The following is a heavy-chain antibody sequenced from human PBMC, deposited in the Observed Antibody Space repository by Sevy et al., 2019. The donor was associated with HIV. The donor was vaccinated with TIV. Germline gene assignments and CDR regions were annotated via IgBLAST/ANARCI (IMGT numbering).Heavy chain of an antibody. CDR3: ARDGSYYYDSSGYLYYFDY. CDR2: INPNSGVT. Sequence: ASVKVSCKASGYTFTGYYMHWVRQAPGQGLEWMGWINPNSGVTNYAQTFQGRVTMTRDTSISTAYMELSRLRSDDTAVYYCARDGSYYYDSSGYLYYFDYWGQGSLVTVSS. CDR1: GYTFTGYY. V-gene: IGHV1-2*02. D-gene: IGHD3-22*01. J-gene: IGHJ4*02.